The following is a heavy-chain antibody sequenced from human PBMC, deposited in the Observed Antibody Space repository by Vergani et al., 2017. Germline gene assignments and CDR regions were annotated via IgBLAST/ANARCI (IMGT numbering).Heavy chain of an antibody. CDR2: ISSSSSYI. D-gene: IGHD3-10*01. CDR1: GFTFSSYS. Sequence: EVQLVESGGGLVKPGGSLRLSCAASGFTFSSYSMNWVRQAPGKGLEWVSSISSSSSYIYYADSVKGRFTISRDNAKNSLYLQMNSLRAEDTAVYYCARIMVRGVTRSFDYWREGTLVTVAS. V-gene: IGHV3-21*01. CDR3: ARIMVRGVTRSFDY. J-gene: IGHJ4*02.